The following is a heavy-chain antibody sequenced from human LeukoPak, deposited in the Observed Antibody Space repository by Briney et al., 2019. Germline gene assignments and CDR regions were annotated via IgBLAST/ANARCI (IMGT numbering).Heavy chain of an antibody. CDR3: VKDRGLLPAKYFDY. CDR2: ISGSGGST. Sequence: GGSLRLSCAASRFTFSSYAMSWVRQAPGKGLEWVSVISGSGGSTYYADSVKGRFTISRDNAKNTLYLLMSSLRPEDTALYYCVKDRGLLPAKYFDYWGQGTLVTVSS. J-gene: IGHJ4*02. D-gene: IGHD3-10*01. CDR1: RFTFSSYA. V-gene: IGHV3-23*01.